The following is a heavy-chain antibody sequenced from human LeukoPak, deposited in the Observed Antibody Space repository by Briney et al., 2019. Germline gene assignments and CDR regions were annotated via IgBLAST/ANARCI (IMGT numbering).Heavy chain of an antibody. J-gene: IGHJ4*02. D-gene: IGHD5-18*01. CDR3: ARGTSGYIYALRN. CDR1: GGSISSSTYY. V-gene: IGHV4-39*07. Sequence: SETLSLTCTVSGGSISSSTYYWAWIRQPPGKELEWIGSLYYTGVTFYNPSLKSRVTMSVATSKNELSLKVASVTAADTAVYFCARGTSGYIYALRNWGQGALVTVSS. CDR2: LYYTGVT.